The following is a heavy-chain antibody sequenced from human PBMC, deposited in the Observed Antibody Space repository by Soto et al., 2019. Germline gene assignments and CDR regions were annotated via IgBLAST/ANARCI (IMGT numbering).Heavy chain of an antibody. CDR2: ISGSGGST. J-gene: IGHJ4*02. Sequence: GGSLRLSCAASGFTFSSYAMSWVRQAPGKGLEWVSAISGSGGSTYYADSVKGRFTISRGNSKNTLYLQMNSLRAEDTAVYYCAKDGVVGDYDADYFDYWGQGTLVTVSS. CDR3: AKDGVVGDYDADYFDY. V-gene: IGHV3-23*01. CDR1: GFTFSSYA. D-gene: IGHD4-17*01.